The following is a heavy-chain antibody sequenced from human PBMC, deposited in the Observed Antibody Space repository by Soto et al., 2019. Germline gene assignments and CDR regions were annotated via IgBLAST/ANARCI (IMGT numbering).Heavy chain of an antibody. CDR2: IYYSGST. D-gene: IGHD2-8*01. J-gene: IGHJ4*02. CDR3: ARHPRFCRNGVCPSFEY. Sequence: SETLSLTCTVSGGPISNNKYHWGWIRQPPGKGLEWIGSIYYSGSTYYNPSLKSRVTLSVDTSKNQFSLKLSAVSAADTAVYYCARHPRFCRNGVCPSFEYWGQGTLVTVSS. CDR1: GGPISNNKYH. V-gene: IGHV4-39*01.